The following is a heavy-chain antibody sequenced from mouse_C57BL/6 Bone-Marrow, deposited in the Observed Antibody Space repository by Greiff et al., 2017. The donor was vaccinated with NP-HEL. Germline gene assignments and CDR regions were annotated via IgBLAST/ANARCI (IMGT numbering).Heavy chain of an antibody. V-gene: IGHV1-64*01. CDR3: ARYDYED. J-gene: IGHJ3*01. Sequence: QVHVKQPGAELVKPGASVKLSCKASGYTFTSYWMHWVKQRPGQGLEWIGMIHPNSGSTNYNEKFKSKATLTVDKSSSTAYMQLSSLTSEDSAVYYCARYDYEDWGQGTLVTVSA. D-gene: IGHD2-4*01. CDR2: IHPNSGST. CDR1: GYTFTSYW.